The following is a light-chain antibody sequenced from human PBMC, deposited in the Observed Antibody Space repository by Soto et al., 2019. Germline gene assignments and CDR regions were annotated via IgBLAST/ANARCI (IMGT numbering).Light chain of an antibody. CDR1: QTVRTNN. CDR2: GAS. V-gene: IGKV3-20*01. Sequence: EIVLTQSPGTLSLSPGKRATLSCRASQTVRTNNLAWYQQRPGQAPRLLIYGASSRATGIPDRFSGSGSGTDFTLTISSLEPEDFAVYYCQQYGTTPLTFGGGTKVDIK. CDR3: QQYGTTPLT. J-gene: IGKJ4*01.